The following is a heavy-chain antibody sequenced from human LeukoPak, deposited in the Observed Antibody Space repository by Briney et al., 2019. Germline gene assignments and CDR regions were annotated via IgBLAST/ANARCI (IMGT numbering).Heavy chain of an antibody. D-gene: IGHD1-1*01. V-gene: IGHV1-2*02. J-gene: IGHJ3*02. Sequence: ASVKVSCKASGYTFTGYYTHWVRQAPGQGLEWMGWINPNSGGTNYAQKFQGRVTMTRDTSISTAYMELSRLRSDDTAVYYCARIVTELERRGFAFDIWGQGTMVTVSS. CDR2: INPNSGGT. CDR3: ARIVTELERRGFAFDI. CDR1: GYTFTGYY.